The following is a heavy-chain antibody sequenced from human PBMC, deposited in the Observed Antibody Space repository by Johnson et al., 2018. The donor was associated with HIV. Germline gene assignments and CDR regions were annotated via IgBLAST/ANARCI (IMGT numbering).Heavy chain of an antibody. CDR1: GFTFNSYA. CDR2: ISGSGGST. Sequence: VQLVESGGGVVQPGGSLRLSCAASGFTFNSYAMSWVRQGPGKGLEWVAAISGSGGSTYYADSVKGRFTISRDNSKNTLYLQMNSLRAEDTALYYCTRGRHSSGYYTVTFDIWGQGTMLTVSS. J-gene: IGHJ3*02. V-gene: IGHV3-23*04. CDR3: TRGRHSSGYYTVTFDI. D-gene: IGHD3-22*01.